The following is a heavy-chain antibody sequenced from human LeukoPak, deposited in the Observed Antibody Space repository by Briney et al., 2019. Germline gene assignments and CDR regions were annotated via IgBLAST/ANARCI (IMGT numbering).Heavy chain of an antibody. V-gene: IGHV4-59*08. J-gene: IGHJ4*02. CDR2: IYYSGST. D-gene: IGHD4-17*01. CDR3: ARSDYAFDY. Sequence: SETLSLTCAVYGGSFSGYYWSWIRQPPGKGLEWIGYIYYSGSTNYNPSLKSRVTISVDTSKNQFSLKLSSVTAADTAVYYCARSDYAFDYWGQGTLVTVSS. CDR1: GGSFSGYY.